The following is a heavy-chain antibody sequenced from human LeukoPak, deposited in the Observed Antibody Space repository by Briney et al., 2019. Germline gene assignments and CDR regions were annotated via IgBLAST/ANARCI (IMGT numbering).Heavy chain of an antibody. CDR1: GYTFTGYY. CDR2: INPNSGGT. V-gene: IGHV1-2*02. CDR3: VVWFGEILDAFDI. Sequence: ASVKVSCKASGYTFTGYYMHWVRQAPGQGLEWMGWINPNSGGTNYAQKFQGRVTMTRDTSISTAYMELSRLRSDDTAVYYCVVWFGEILDAFDIWGQGTMVTVSS. J-gene: IGHJ3*02. D-gene: IGHD3-10*01.